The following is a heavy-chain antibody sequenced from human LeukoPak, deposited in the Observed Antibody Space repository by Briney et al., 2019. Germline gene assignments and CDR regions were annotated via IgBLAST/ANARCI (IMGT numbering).Heavy chain of an antibody. CDR3: AKDPHIGYCSSTSCYGVAFHI. CDR1: GFTFSGSG. Sequence: PGGSLRLSCAASGFTFSGSGMHWVRQAPGKGLEWVAFIRYDGSDKYYADSVKGRFTISRDNSKNTLYLQMNSLRAEDTAVYYCAKDPHIGYCSSTSCYGVAFHIWGQGTMVTVSS. CDR2: IRYDGSDK. V-gene: IGHV3-30*02. J-gene: IGHJ3*02. D-gene: IGHD2-2*01.